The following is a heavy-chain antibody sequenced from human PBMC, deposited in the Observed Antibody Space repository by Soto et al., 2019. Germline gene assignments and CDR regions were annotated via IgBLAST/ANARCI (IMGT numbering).Heavy chain of an antibody. J-gene: IGHJ4*02. D-gene: IGHD2-21*01. CDR3: ARGYSTDGEDSFDY. V-gene: IGHV1-2*04. Sequence: GASVKVSCKASGYTFTGYYMHWVRQAPGQGLEWMGWIDPNSGVLNYAQKFQGWVTMTRDTSVSTVYMELSRLRSDDTAVYYCARGYSTDGEDSFDYWGQGTLVTDSS. CDR1: GYTFTGYY. CDR2: IDPNSGVL.